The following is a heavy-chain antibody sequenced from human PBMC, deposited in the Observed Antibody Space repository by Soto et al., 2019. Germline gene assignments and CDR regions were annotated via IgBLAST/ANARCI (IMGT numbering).Heavy chain of an antibody. J-gene: IGHJ4*02. D-gene: IGHD1-26*01. CDR2: INPSGGST. CDR3: AREPTGIVGASYFDY. Sequence: EASVKVSCKASGYTFTSYYMHWVRQAPGQGLEWMGIINPSGGSTSYAQKFQGRVTMTRDTSTSTVYMELSSLRSEDTAVYYCAREPTGIVGASYFDYWGQGTLVTVSS. CDR1: GYTFTSYY. V-gene: IGHV1-46*01.